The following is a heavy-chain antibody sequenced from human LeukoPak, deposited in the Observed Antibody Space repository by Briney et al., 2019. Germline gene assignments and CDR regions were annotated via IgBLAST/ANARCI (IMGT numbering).Heavy chain of an antibody. CDR1: GFTFRNFG. V-gene: IGHV3-30*02. CDR2: IDDDGINF. CDR3: VRGPARGYYDGSGYDFDY. J-gene: IGHJ4*02. D-gene: IGHD3-22*01. Sequence: GGSLRLSCATSGFTFRNFGTHWVRQSPGKGLEWVTFIDDDGINFYYVNSVKGRFTVSRDNSKNTLHLQMNSLESEDTAVYYCVRGPARGYYDGSGYDFDYWGQGTLVTVSS.